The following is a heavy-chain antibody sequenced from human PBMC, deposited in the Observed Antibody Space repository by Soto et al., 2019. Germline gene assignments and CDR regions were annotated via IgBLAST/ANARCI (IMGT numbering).Heavy chain of an antibody. CDR2: ISYDGSNK. D-gene: IGHD3-10*01. CDR3: AKPVLLWFGELFPPYYFDY. J-gene: IGHJ4*02. Sequence: GGSLRLSCAASGFTFSSYGMHWVRQAPGKGLEWVAVISYDGSNKYYADSVKGRFTISRDNSKNTLYLQMNSLRAEDTAVYYCAKPVLLWFGELFPPYYFDYWGQGTPVTVSS. CDR1: GFTFSSYG. V-gene: IGHV3-30*18.